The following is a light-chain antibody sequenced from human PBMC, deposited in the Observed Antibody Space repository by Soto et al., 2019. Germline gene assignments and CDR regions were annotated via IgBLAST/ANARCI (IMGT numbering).Light chain of an antibody. Sequence: DFQMTQSPSTLSASVGARVTITCRASQNIRSRLAWFQQKPGKAPKLLIYNASSLESGVPQRFSGSGSGTELTITISSLQPDDGATYDGQQYNSYSRTFGQGTKVDIK. CDR2: NAS. V-gene: IGKV1-5*01. CDR3: QQYNSYSRT. J-gene: IGKJ1*01. CDR1: QNIRSR.